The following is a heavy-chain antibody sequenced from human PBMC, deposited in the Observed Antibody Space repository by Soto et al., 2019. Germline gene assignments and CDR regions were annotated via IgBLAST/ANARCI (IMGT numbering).Heavy chain of an antibody. CDR1: GFTFSSYS. CDR2: ISSSSSSYI. J-gene: IGHJ4*02. CDR3: ARDKWELPYYFDY. Sequence: LRLSCAASGFTFSSYSMNWVRQAPGKGLEWVSSISSSSSSYIYYADSVKGRFTISRDNAKNSLYLQMNSLRAEDTAVYYCARDKWELPYYFDYWGQGTLVTVSS. D-gene: IGHD1-26*01. V-gene: IGHV3-21*01.